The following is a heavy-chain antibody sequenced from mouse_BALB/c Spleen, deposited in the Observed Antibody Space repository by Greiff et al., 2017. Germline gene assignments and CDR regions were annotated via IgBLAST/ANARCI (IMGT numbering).Heavy chain of an antibody. CDR1: GYSFTSYW. CDR2: IDPSDSET. V-gene: IGHV1S126*01. J-gene: IGHJ2*01. CDR3: ARLGVRPFDY. Sequence: QVQLQQSGPQLVRPGASVKISCKASGYSFTSYWMHWVKQRPGQGLEWIGMIDPSDSETRLNQKFKDKATLTVDKSSSTAYMQLSSPTSEDSAVYYCARLGVRPFDYWGQGTTLTVSS. D-gene: IGHD2-14*01.